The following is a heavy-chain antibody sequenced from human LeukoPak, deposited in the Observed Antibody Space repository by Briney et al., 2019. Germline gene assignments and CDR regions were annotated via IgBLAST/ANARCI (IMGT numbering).Heavy chain of an antibody. J-gene: IGHJ4*02. CDR2: ISAYNGDT. CDR1: GYTFTSYG. Sequence: GASVKVSCKASGYTFTSYGFSWVRQVPGQGLEWMGWISAYNGDTKYALNLQGRVTMTTDTSTSTAYMELRSLRSDDTAVYYCARQLRWDQYYFDYWGQGTLVTVSS. V-gene: IGHV1-18*01. CDR3: ARQLRWDQYYFDY. D-gene: IGHD4-23*01.